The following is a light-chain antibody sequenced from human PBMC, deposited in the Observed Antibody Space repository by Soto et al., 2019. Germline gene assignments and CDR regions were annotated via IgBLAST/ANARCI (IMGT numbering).Light chain of an antibody. CDR1: QSVSSSY. V-gene: IGKV3-20*01. Sequence: EIVLTQSPGTLSLSPGERATLSCRASQSVSSSYLAWYQQKPGQAPRLLIYGASSRATGIPDRFSGSGSGTDFTLTISRLEPEDVAVYYCQQYGSSRSTFGQGTKLEI. CDR2: GAS. CDR3: QQYGSSRST. J-gene: IGKJ2*01.